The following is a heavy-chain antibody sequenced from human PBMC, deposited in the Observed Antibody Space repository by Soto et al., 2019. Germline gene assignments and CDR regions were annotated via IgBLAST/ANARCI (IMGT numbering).Heavy chain of an antibody. V-gene: IGHV3-33*01. J-gene: IGHJ3*02. CDR1: GFTFSSYG. Sequence: GGSLRLSCAASGFTFSSYGMHWVRQAPGKGLEWVAVIWYDGSNKYYADSVKGRFTISRDNSKNTLYLQMNSLRAEDTAVYYCARDHYDILTGYLPGAFDIWGHGTMATVSS. CDR3: ARDHYDILTGYLPGAFDI. CDR2: IWYDGSNK. D-gene: IGHD3-9*01.